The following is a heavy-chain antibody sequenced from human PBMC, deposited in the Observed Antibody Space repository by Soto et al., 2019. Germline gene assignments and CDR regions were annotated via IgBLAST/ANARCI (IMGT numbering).Heavy chain of an antibody. CDR3: AREYGNLYNWFDS. Sequence: SETLSLTCTVSGGSISSGDYYWSWIRQPPGKGLEWIGYIYYSGSTYYNPSLKSRVTISVDTSKNQFSLKLSSVTAADTAVYYCAREYGNLYNWFDSWGQGTLVTVSS. V-gene: IGHV4-30-4*01. D-gene: IGHD4-17*01. CDR1: GGSISSGDYY. J-gene: IGHJ5*01. CDR2: IYYSGST.